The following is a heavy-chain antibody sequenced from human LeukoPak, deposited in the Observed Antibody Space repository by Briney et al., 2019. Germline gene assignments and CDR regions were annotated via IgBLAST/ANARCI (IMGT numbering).Heavy chain of an antibody. CDR1: GFTFNSYA. J-gene: IGHJ4*02. CDR3: AKPGRYYDSSGYYPFDY. CDR2: ISGSGGST. Sequence: PGGSLRLSCAASGFTFNSYAMSWVRQAPGKGLEWVSAISGSGGSTYYADSVKGRFTISRDNSKNTLYLQMNSLRAEDTAVYYCAKPGRYYDSSGYYPFDYWGQGTLVTVSS. D-gene: IGHD3-22*01. V-gene: IGHV3-23*01.